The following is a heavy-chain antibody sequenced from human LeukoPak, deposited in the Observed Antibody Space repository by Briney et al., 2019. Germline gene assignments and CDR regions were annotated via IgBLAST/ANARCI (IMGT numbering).Heavy chain of an antibody. CDR1: GFTFNNYA. CDR2: IGGSSGYI. CDR3: ARVIREEFYDIFARSDGMDV. D-gene: IGHD3-9*01. Sequence: GGSLRLSCIASGFTFNNYAINWVRQAPGMGLEWVSSIGGSSGYIHYTDSVKGRFTVSRGNAKNSLFLEMTSLRAEDTAVYYCARVIREEFYDIFARSDGMDVWGKGTTVTVSS. J-gene: IGHJ6*04. V-gene: IGHV3-21*01.